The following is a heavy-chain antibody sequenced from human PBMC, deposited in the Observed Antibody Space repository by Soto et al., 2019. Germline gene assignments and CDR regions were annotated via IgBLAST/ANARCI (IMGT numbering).Heavy chain of an antibody. Sequence: QEQLVQSGAEAKEPGASLKVSCKASGDTFTTNYIHWVRQAPGQGLEWMGRINPNSGATLYAQKLQGRLTLTTDKSTSTVYMDLNSLKSEDSAVYYCASRVLCDMDVWGQGTTVTVSS. CDR1: GDTFTTNY. V-gene: IGHV1-46*04. CDR3: ASRVLCDMDV. CDR2: INPNSGAT. D-gene: IGHD2-21*01. J-gene: IGHJ6*02.